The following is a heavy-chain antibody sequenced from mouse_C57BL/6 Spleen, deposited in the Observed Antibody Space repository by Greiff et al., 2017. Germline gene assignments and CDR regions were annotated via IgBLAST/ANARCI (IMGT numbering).Heavy chain of an antibody. V-gene: IGHV1-69*01. D-gene: IGHD2-4*01. CDR3: AAFYYDYDNAMDY. Sequence: VQLQQPGAELVMPGASVKLSCKASGYTFTSYWMHWVKQRPGQGLEWIGEIDPSDSYTNYNQTFKGKSTLTVDKSSSTAYMQLSSLTSEDSAVYYCAAFYYDYDNAMDYWGQGTSVTVSS. CDR1: GYTFTSYW. J-gene: IGHJ4*01. CDR2: IDPSDSYT.